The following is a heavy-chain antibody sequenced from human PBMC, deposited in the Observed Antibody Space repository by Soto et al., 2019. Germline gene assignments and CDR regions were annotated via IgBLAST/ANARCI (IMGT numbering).Heavy chain of an antibody. CDR3: ARVGAYCVSTSCHDY. V-gene: IGHV3-33*01. CDR1: GFTFSSYG. D-gene: IGHD2-2*01. CDR2: IWYDGSNK. J-gene: IGHJ4*02. Sequence: GGSLRLSCAASGFTFSSYGMHWVRQAPGKGLEWVAVIWYDGSNKYYADSVKGRFTISRDNSKNTLYLQMNSLRAEDTAVYYCARVGAYCVSTSCHDYWGQGTLVTVSS.